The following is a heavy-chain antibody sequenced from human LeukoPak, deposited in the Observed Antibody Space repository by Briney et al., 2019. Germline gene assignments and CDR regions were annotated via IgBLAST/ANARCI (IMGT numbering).Heavy chain of an antibody. V-gene: IGHV3-23*01. CDR1: GFTFTSHA. D-gene: IGHD1-26*01. J-gene: IGHJ4*02. CDR2: ISGSGGST. CDR3: ATISGNFDYLDY. Sequence: PGGSLRLSCAASGFTFTSHAMSWARQAPGKGLEWVSAISGSGGSTYYADSVKGRFTISRDNSKNTMYLQMKSLRVEDTALYYCATISGNFDYLDYWGQGTLVTVST.